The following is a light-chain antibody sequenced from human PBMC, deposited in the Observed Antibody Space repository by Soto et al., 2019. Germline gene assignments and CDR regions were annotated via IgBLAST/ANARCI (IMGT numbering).Light chain of an antibody. J-gene: IGLJ3*02. Sequence: QTVVTQEPSLTVSPGGTVTLTCASSTGAVTSGNYPSWFQQKPGQTPRTLIYTTNSRHSWTPARFSGSLLGSKAALTLSGVQPEDEAEYYCLLYYGGAQLVFGGGTQLTVL. CDR3: LLYYGGAQLV. CDR2: TTN. V-gene: IGLV7-43*01. CDR1: TGAVTSGNY.